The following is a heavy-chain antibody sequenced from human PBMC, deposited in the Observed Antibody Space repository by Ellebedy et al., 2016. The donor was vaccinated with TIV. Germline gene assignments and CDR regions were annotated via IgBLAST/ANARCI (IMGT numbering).Heavy chain of an antibody. CDR3: ARKSLSNWSFDL. CDR1: GGSLRSYY. CDR2: VYYSGKT. Sequence: MPSETLSLTCTVSGGSLRSYYWNWIRQPPGRGLEYIGYVYYSGKTNYSPSLKDRVTISLDTSKSQFSLNLNSVTAADTAVYYCARKSLSNWSFDLWGRGTLVTVSS. J-gene: IGHJ2*01. V-gene: IGHV4-59*01.